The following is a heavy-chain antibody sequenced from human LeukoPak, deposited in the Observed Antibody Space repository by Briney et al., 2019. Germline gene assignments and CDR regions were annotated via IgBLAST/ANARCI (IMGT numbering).Heavy chain of an antibody. CDR3: ARGDTAMDYFDY. CDR2: INWNGGST. J-gene: IGHJ4*02. V-gene: IGHV3-20*04. CDR1: GFTFNDAW. Sequence: GGSLRLSCAASGFTFNDAWMSWVRQAPGKGLEWVSGINWNGGSTGYADSVKGRFTISRDNAKNSLYLQMNSLRAEDTALYYCARGDTAMDYFDYWGQGTLVTVSS. D-gene: IGHD5-18*01.